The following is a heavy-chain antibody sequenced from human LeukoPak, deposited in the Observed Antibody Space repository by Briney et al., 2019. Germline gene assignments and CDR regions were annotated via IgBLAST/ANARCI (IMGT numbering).Heavy chain of an antibody. V-gene: IGHV1-46*01. Sequence: ASVKVSCKASGYTFTSYYMHWVRQAPGQGLEWMGIINPSGGSTSYAQKFQGRVTMTTDTSTSTAYMELRSLRSDDTAVYYCATYRGGIYSGYDWYFDYWGQGTLVTVSS. CDR3: ATYRGGIYSGYDWYFDY. CDR1: GYTFTSYY. J-gene: IGHJ4*02. D-gene: IGHD5-12*01. CDR2: INPSGGST.